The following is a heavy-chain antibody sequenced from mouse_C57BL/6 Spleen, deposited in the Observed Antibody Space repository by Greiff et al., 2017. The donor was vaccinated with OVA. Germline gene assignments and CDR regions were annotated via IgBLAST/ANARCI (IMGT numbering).Heavy chain of an antibody. Sequence: VQLQQSGAELVRPGTSVKMSCKASGYTFTNYWIGWAKQRPGHGLEWIGDIYPGGGYTNYNEKLKGKATLTADKSSSTAYMQFSSLTSEDSAIYYCARHPYGSSYEYFDYWGQGTTLTVSS. CDR3: ARHPYGSSYEYFDY. J-gene: IGHJ2*01. CDR1: GYTFTNYW. V-gene: IGHV1-63*01. D-gene: IGHD1-1*01. CDR2: IYPGGGYT.